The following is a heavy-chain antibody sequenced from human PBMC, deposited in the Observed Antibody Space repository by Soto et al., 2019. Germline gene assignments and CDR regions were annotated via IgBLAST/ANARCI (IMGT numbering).Heavy chain of an antibody. Sequence: QVHVVESGGGVVQPGRSLRLSCAASGFTFSNNGMHWVRQAPGKGLEWMGVISYEGSEKYYAGSVKGRFTISRDNSKNTLYLQMDILRAEDTAIYYCVKYKGAGAGFDYWGQGIRVTVSS. CDR1: GFTFSNNG. D-gene: IGHD1-26*01. CDR2: ISYEGSEK. J-gene: IGHJ4*02. V-gene: IGHV3-30*18. CDR3: VKYKGAGAGFDY.